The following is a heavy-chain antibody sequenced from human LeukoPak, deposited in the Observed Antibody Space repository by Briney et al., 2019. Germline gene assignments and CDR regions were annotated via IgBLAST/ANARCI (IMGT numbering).Heavy chain of an antibody. V-gene: IGHV4-4*07. CDR1: GGSISSYY. CDR2: IYTSGST. D-gene: IGHD3-3*01. CDR3: ARDRSPYFYFWSGHKEGNWFDP. J-gene: IGHJ5*02. Sequence: ASETLSLTCTVSGGSISSYYWSWIRQPAGKGLEWIGRIYTSGSTNYNPFLKSRVTISVDTSKNQFALKLSSVTAADTAVYYCARDRSPYFYFWSGHKEGNWFDPWGEETLVSVSS.